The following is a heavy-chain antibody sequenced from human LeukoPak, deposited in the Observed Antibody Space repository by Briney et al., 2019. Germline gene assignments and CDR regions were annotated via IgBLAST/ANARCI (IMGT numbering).Heavy chain of an antibody. D-gene: IGHD3-10*01. CDR3: ATARGRGVFDY. V-gene: IGHV1-24*01. CDR1: GYTLTELS. J-gene: IGHJ4*02. Sequence: ASVKVSRKHSGYTLTELSIHWVRPAPRKGREWMGGFDPEDGETIYAQKFQGRVTMTEDTSTDTAYMELSSLRSEDTAVYYCATARGRGVFDYWGQGTLVTVSS. CDR2: FDPEDGET.